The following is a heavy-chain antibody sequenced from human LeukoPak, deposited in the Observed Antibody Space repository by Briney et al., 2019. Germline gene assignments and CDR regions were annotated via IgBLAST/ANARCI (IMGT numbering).Heavy chain of an antibody. V-gene: IGHV3-21*06. CDR2: LSGTGRYI. Sequence: GGSLRLSCAASGFTFSSYTMNWVRQAPGEGLEWVSSLSGTGRYIYYADLMKGRFTISRDNAKNSLYLQMNSLRAEDTAVYCCARSLRDAFDIWGQGTMVTVSS. J-gene: IGHJ3*02. CDR1: GFTFSSYT. CDR3: ARSLRDAFDI.